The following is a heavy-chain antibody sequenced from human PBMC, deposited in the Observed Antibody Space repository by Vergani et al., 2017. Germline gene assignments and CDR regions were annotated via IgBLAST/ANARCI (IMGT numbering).Heavy chain of an antibody. CDR1: GGSINSHNYY. CDR3: ARGSXLGGSCYKPLFDY. Sequence: QVQLQESGPGLVKPSQTLCLTCTVSGGSINSHNYYWSWIRQPAGKGLEWIGRIHTSGSTNYNPSLKSPVTMSEDTSKNQFSLNLTSVTAADTAVYFCARGSXLGGSCYKPLFDYWGQGILVTVSS. CDR2: IHTSGST. V-gene: IGHV4-61*02. J-gene: IGHJ4*02. D-gene: IGHD2-15*01.